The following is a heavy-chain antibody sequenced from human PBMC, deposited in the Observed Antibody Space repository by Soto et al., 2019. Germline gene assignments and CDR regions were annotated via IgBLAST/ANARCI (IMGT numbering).Heavy chain of an antibody. CDR3: VNNSGWLNT. CDR1: GFTFGTTD. V-gene: IGHV3-23*01. D-gene: IGHD3-9*01. Sequence: QLLQSGGGLVQPGGSLTLSCAASGFTFGTTDMSWLRQAHGEGLEWVSTIDGSGGITYYEDSVKGRFTISRDNSRNTVPLQVNGLRGDATALFSCVNNSGWLNTWGPGALATVSS. J-gene: IGHJ5*02. CDR2: IDGSGGIT.